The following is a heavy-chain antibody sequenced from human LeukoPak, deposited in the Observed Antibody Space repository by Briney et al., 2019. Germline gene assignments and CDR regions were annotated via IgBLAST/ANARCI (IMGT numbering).Heavy chain of an antibody. CDR2: IYSDGSDK. V-gene: IGHV3-74*01. D-gene: IGHD3-10*01. J-gene: IGHJ3*01. Sequence: GGSLRLSCAASGFTFNTAWMHWVRQAPGKGLVWVSRIYSDGSDKTYADSVKGRFTISRDNAKNKLYLQMNSLRAEDSAVYYCATGSGHAFSFWGQGTKVTVSS. CDR3: ATGSGHAFSF. CDR1: GFTFNTAW.